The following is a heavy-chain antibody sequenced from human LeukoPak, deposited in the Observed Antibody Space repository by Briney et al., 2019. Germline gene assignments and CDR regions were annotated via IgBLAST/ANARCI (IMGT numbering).Heavy chain of an antibody. J-gene: IGHJ6*03. D-gene: IGHD2-2*01. CDR1: GYTFTSYA. V-gene: IGHV1-3*01. Sequence: ASVKVSCKASGYTFTSYAMHWVRQAPGQRLEWMGWINAGNGNTKYSQKFQGRVTITRDTSASTAYMELSSLRSEDTAVYYCASSAGVEGVPAAMGYYYYYMDVWGKGTTVTVSS. CDR3: ASSAGVEGVPAAMGYYYYYMDV. CDR2: INAGNGNT.